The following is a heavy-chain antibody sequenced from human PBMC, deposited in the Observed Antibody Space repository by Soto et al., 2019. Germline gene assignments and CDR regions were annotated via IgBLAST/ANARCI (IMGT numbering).Heavy chain of an antibody. CDR1: GLTFSSYG. J-gene: IGHJ6*02. Sequence: HPGGSLRLSCAASGLTFSSYGMHWVRQAPGKGLEWVSYISKSGSIIYYTDSVKGRFTISRDNAKNLLYLEMNSLRAEDTAVYFCASVMLRFSYGIDVWGQGTTVTVS. D-gene: IGHD3-3*01. CDR2: ISKSGSII. CDR3: ASVMLRFSYGIDV. V-gene: IGHV3-48*03.